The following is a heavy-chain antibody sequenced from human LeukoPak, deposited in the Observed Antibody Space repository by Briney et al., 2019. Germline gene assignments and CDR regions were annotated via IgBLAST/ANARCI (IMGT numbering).Heavy chain of an antibody. Sequence: SQTLSLTCAISGDSVSSNSAAWSWIRQSPSRGLEWLGRTYYRSKWYNDYAVSVKSRITINPDTSKSQFSLQLNSVTPEDTAVYFCARGPQQLVINWFDPWGQGTLVTVSS. V-gene: IGHV6-1*01. CDR3: ARGPQQLVINWFDP. D-gene: IGHD6-13*01. J-gene: IGHJ5*02. CDR2: TYYRSKWYN. CDR1: GDSVSSNSAA.